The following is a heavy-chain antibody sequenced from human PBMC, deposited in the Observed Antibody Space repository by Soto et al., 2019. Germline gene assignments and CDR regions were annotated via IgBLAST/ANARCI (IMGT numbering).Heavy chain of an antibody. V-gene: IGHV4-31*03. J-gene: IGHJ2*01. CDR2: IYYSGST. CDR3: ARVGGAPRGWYFDL. D-gene: IGHD3-10*01. CDR1: GGSISSGGYY. Sequence: QVQLQESGPGLVKPSQTLSLTCTVSGGSISSGGYYWSWIRQHPGKGLEWIGYIYYSGSTYYNPSRKSRVTVAVDTSKNQFSLKLSSVTAADTAVYYCARVGGAPRGWYFDLWGRGTLVTVPS.